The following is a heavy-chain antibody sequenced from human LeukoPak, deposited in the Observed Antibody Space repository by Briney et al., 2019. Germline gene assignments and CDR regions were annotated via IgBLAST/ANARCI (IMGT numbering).Heavy chain of an antibody. Sequence: PGGSLRLSCAASGITFSSYAISWVRQAPGKGLEWVSVISGSGGSTYYADSVKGRFTISRDNSKNTLFLQMNSLRAEDTAVYYCAKDRGLLWFGEWKFWGQGTMVTVSS. D-gene: IGHD3-10*01. CDR3: AKDRGLLWFGEWKF. J-gene: IGHJ3*01. CDR1: GITFSSYA. V-gene: IGHV3-23*01. CDR2: ISGSGGST.